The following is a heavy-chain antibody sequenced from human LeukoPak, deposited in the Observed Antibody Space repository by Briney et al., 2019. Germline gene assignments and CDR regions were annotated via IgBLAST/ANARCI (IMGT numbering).Heavy chain of an antibody. Sequence: GGSLRLTCTASGFTFSSHWMTWVRQPPGKGLEWVANIKEDGSVKYYVDSVKGRFSISRGNTKSALYLQMDSLRADDTAVYFCARDSTWRLDYWGQGTLITVSS. CDR3: ARDSTWRLDY. V-gene: IGHV3-7*03. J-gene: IGHJ4*02. CDR2: IKEDGSVK. CDR1: GFTFSSHW. D-gene: IGHD5-12*01.